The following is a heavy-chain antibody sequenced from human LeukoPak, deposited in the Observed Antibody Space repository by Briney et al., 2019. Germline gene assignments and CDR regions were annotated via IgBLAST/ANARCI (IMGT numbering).Heavy chain of an antibody. CDR2: IIPIFGTA. CDR1: GGTFSSYA. Sequence: GAAVPVSCQASGGTFSSYAIRWLRPAAPQGRAGMGGIIPIFGTANYAQKFQGRVTITTDESTNTAYMEMSSLRSGDTAVYYCARAEEPLIHYYFYMDVWGKGTTVTVSS. CDR3: ARAEEPLIHYYFYMDV. D-gene: IGHD1-26*01. J-gene: IGHJ6*03. V-gene: IGHV1-69*05.